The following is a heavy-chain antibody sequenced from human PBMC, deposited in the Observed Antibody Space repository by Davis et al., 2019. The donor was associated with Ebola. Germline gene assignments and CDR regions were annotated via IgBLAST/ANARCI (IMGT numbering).Heavy chain of an antibody. CDR2: ISAYNGYT. CDR3: ARDRGWLESNRYYFDY. Sequence: ASVKVSCKASGYTYTSYGLSWVRQAPGHGIEWMGWISAYNGYTNYAQKLQGRVTMTTDTSTSTAYMELRSLRSDDTAVYYCARDRGWLESNRYYFDYWGQGTLVTVSS. V-gene: IGHV1-18*01. J-gene: IGHJ4*02. D-gene: IGHD5-24*01. CDR1: GYTYTSYG.